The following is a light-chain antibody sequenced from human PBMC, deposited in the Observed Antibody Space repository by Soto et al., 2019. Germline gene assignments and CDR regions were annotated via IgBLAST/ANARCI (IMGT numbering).Light chain of an antibody. V-gene: IGKV3-20*01. Sequence: EIVLTQSPGTLSLSPGESATLSCRANQVVSSSYLAWYQQKPGQAPRLLIYHASDRATGVPDRFSGSGSGTDFALIITRLEPEDFALFYCQQYGTFPFSFGQGTKLEIK. J-gene: IGKJ2*01. CDR3: QQYGTFPFS. CDR1: QVVSSSY. CDR2: HAS.